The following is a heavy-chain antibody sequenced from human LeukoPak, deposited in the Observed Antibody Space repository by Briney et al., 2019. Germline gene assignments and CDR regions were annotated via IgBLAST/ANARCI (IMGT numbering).Heavy chain of an antibody. Sequence: GGSLRLSCAASGFTFSSYSMNWVRQAPGKGLEWVSSISSSSYIYYADSVRGRFTISRDNAKNSLYLQMNSLRAEDTAVYYCARSMIVGGLDYWGQGTLVTVSS. D-gene: IGHD3-22*01. CDR2: ISSSSYI. CDR3: ARSMIVGGLDY. V-gene: IGHV3-21*01. CDR1: GFTFSSYS. J-gene: IGHJ4*02.